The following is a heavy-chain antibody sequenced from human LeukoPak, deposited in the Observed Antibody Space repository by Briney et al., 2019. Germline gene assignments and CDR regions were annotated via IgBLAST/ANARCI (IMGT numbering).Heavy chain of an antibody. J-gene: IGHJ4*02. V-gene: IGHV1-2*02. CDR2: INLDSGGT. CDR1: GYTFTSYA. Sequence: GASVKVSCKASGYTFTSYAMNWVRQAPGQGLEWMGWINLDSGGTKYARRFQGRLSMTRDTSLSTAYMELSSLKSDDTAVYFCARDPAHGSGSYCPDYWGQGTLVTVSS. CDR3: ARDPAHGSGSYCPDY. D-gene: IGHD3-10*01.